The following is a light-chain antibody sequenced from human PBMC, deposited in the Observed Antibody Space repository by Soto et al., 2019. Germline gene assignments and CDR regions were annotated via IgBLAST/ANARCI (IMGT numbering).Light chain of an antibody. CDR2: NTR. V-gene: IGLV7-43*01. Sequence: QAVVTQEPSLTVSPGGTVTLTCASSTGAVTSGYYPNWFQQKPGQAPRALIYNTRNKHSWTPARFSGSLLGGKAALTLSGAQPEDEAEFYCLPYYGGAYVFGTGTKVTVL. CDR1: TGAVTSGYY. J-gene: IGLJ1*01. CDR3: LPYYGGAYV.